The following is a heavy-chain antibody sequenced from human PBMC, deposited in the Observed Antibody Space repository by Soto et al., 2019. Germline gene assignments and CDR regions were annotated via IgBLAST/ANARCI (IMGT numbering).Heavy chain of an antibody. CDR2: IIPIFGTA. CDR1: GGTFSSYA. V-gene: IGHV1-69*13. Sequence: SVKVSCKASGGTFSSYAISWVRQAPGQGLEWMGGIIPIFGTANYAQKFQGRVTITADESTSTAYMELSSLRSEDTAVYYCAGDRAVAGTRSFDYWGQGTLVTVSS. D-gene: IGHD6-19*01. CDR3: AGDRAVAGTRSFDY. J-gene: IGHJ4*02.